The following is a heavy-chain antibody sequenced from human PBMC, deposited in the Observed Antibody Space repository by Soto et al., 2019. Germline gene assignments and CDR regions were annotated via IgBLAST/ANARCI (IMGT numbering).Heavy chain of an antibody. CDR1: GFTFDDYA. Sequence: GGSLRLSCAASGFTFDDYAMHWVRQAPGKGLEWVSGISWNSGSIGYADSVKGRFTISRDNAKNSLYLQMNSLRAEDTALYYCAKSGYDFWSGYYIDYWGQGTLVTVSS. CDR2: ISWNSGSI. V-gene: IGHV3-9*01. CDR3: AKSGYDFWSGYYIDY. D-gene: IGHD3-3*01. J-gene: IGHJ4*02.